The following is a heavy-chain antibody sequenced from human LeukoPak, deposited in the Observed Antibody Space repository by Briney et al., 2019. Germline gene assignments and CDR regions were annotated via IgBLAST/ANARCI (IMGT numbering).Heavy chain of an antibody. Sequence: AGGSLRLSCAASGFTFNIYSMNWVRQAPGKGLEWVSYISSSSSTIYYADSVKGRFTISRDNAKNSLYLQMNSLRAEDTAVYYCAREDSWIPRKFDSWGQGTLVTVSS. CDR1: GFTFNIYS. CDR3: AREDSWIPRKFDS. V-gene: IGHV3-48*01. D-gene: IGHD5-18*01. J-gene: IGHJ4*02. CDR2: ISSSSSTI.